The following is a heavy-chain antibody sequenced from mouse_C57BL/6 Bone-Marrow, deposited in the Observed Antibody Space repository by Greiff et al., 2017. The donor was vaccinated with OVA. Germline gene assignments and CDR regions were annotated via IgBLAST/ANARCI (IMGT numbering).Heavy chain of an antibody. CDR3: ARDTIVTPWFAY. J-gene: IGHJ3*01. V-gene: IGHV5-4*01. Sequence: DVQLQESGGGLVKPGGSLKLSCAASGFTFSSYAMSWVRQTPEKRLEWVATISDGGSYTYYPDNVKGRFTISRDNAKNNLYLQMSHLKSEDTAMYYCARDTIVTPWFAYWGQGTLVTVSA. D-gene: IGHD2-5*01. CDR2: ISDGGSYT. CDR1: GFTFSSYA.